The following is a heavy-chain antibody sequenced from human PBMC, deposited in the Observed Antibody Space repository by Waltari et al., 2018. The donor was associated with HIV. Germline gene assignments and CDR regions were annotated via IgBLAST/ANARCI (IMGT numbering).Heavy chain of an antibody. V-gene: IGHV3-48*01. CDR3: ARDRTRYYFDS. CDR1: GFSFRSSS. D-gene: IGHD6-6*01. Sequence: EVQLVESGGGLVQPGGYLRLSCTASGFSFRSSSRNWVRQAPGKVLEWVSYISTSSSAIFYADSVKGRFTISRDTAKNSLYLQMNSLRAEDTAVYYCARDRTRYYFDSWGQGTLVTVSS. J-gene: IGHJ4*02. CDR2: ISTSSSAI.